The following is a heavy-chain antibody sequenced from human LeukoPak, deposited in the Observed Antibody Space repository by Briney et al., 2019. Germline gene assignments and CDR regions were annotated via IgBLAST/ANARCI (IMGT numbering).Heavy chain of an antibody. CDR1: GFTFSSYW. Sequence: PGGSLRLSCVASGFTFSSYWMSWVRQAPGKGLEWVANIKQDGSEKYYVDSVKGRFTISRDNAKNSLYLQMNSLRAEDTAVYYCARDINSNYYYYGMDVWGQGTTVTVSS. V-gene: IGHV3-7*01. CDR2: IKQDGSEK. CDR3: ARDINSNYYYYGMDV. D-gene: IGHD1-14*01. J-gene: IGHJ6*02.